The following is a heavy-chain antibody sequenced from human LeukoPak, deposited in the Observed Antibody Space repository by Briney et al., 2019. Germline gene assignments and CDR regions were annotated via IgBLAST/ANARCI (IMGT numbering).Heavy chain of an antibody. J-gene: IGHJ4*02. CDR1: GGYISGYY. CDR2: IHYSGST. Sequence: SETLSLTCTVAGGYISGYYWSWIRQPPGKGLEWIGNIHYSGSTNYNSSLKNRVTILVDKSENQFSLKVRSLTAADTAVYYCARIGYNFGYYFDSWGQGALVTVSS. D-gene: IGHD5-12*01. CDR3: ARIGYNFGYYFDS. V-gene: IGHV4-59*01.